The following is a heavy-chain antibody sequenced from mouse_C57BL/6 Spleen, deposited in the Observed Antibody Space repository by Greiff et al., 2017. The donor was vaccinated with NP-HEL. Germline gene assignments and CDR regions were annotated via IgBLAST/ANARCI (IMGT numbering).Heavy chain of an antibody. J-gene: IGHJ1*03. CDR2: FDPSDSYT. CDR1: GYTFTSYW. Sequence: QVQLQQPGAELVMLGASVKLSCKASGYTFTSYWMHWVKQSPGQGLEWIGEFDPSDSYTNYNQKFKGKSTLTVDKSSSTAYMQLSSLTSDDSAVYDCARYYGSSYEYFDVWGTGTTVTVSS. V-gene: IGHV1-69*01. D-gene: IGHD1-1*01. CDR3: ARYYGSSYEYFDV.